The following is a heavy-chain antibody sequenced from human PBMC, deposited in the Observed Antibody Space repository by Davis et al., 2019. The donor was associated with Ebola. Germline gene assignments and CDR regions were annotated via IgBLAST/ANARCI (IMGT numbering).Heavy chain of an antibody. J-gene: IGHJ4*02. Sequence: GSLRLSCTVSGGSISSSSYYWRWIRQPPGKGLEWIGSIYYSGSTYYNPSLKSRVTISVDTSKNQFSLKLSSVTAADTAVYYCASGGGVDYWGQGTLVTVSS. D-gene: IGHD3-10*01. CDR2: IYYSGST. V-gene: IGHV4-39*01. CDR1: GGSISSSSYY. CDR3: ASGGGVDY.